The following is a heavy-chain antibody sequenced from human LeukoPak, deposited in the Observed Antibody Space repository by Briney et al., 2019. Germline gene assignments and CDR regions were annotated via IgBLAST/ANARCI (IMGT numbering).Heavy chain of an antibody. V-gene: IGHV3-23*01. CDR3: AKVWDTYYYDSSGSFDY. Sequence: PGGSLRLSCAASGFXFSSYAISWVRQAPGKGLEWVSAISSSGGSTYYADSVKGRFTISRDNSKNTLYLQMNSLRAEDTAVYYCAKVWDTYYYDSSGSFDYWGQGTLVTVSS. D-gene: IGHD3-22*01. CDR1: GFXFSSYA. CDR2: ISSSGGST. J-gene: IGHJ4*02.